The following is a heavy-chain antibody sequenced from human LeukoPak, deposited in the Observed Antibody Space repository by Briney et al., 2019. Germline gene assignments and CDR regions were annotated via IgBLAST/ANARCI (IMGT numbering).Heavy chain of an antibody. CDR2: IKQDGSEK. CDR3: ARGGPPGVVVPPDH. D-gene: IGHD2-2*01. J-gene: IGHJ4*02. V-gene: IGHV3-7*04. CDR1: GFTFRSYW. Sequence: GGSLRLSCAASGFTFRSYWMSWVRQAPGKGLEWVANIKQDGSEKYYVDSVKGRFTISRDNTKNSLYLQMNSLRAEDTAVYYCARGGPPGVVVPPDHWGQGTLVTVSS.